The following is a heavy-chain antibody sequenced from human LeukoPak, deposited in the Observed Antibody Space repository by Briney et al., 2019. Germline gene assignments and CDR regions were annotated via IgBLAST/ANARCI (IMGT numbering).Heavy chain of an antibody. J-gene: IGHJ1*01. D-gene: IGHD6-13*01. Sequence: GGSLRLSCAASGFTFDDYAMHWVRQAPGKGLEWVSGISWNSGSIGYADSVKGRFTISRDNAKNSLYLQMNSLRAEDTALYYCAKDSSSWYEYFQHWDQGTLVTVSS. CDR2: ISWNSGSI. V-gene: IGHV3-9*01. CDR3: AKDSSSWYEYFQH. CDR1: GFTFDDYA.